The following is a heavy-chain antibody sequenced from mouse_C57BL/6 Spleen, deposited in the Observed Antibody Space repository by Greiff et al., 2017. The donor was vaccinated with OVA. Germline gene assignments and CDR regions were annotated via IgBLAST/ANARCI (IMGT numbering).Heavy chain of an antibody. CDR2: INPSTGGT. V-gene: IGHV1-42*01. J-gene: IGHJ4*01. CDR1: GYSFTGYY. CDR3: ARNHYWAMDY. Sequence: EVQLQQSGPELVKPGASVKISCKASGYSFTGYYMNWVKQSPEQSLEWIGEINPSTGGTTYNQKFKAKATLTVDKSSSTAYMQLKSLTSEDSAVYYCARNHYWAMDYWGQGTSVTVSS. D-gene: IGHD1-1*01.